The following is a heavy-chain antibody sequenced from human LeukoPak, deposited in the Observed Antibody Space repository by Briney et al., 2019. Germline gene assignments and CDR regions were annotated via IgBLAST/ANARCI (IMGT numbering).Heavy chain of an antibody. J-gene: IGHJ6*03. CDR3: ARFELEYYYMDV. CDR2: IIPIFGTA. D-gene: IGHD6-6*01. CDR1: GGTFSSYA. V-gene: IGHV1-69*05. Sequence: ASVKVSCKASGGTFSSYAISWVRQAPGQGLEWMGGIIPIFGTANYAQKFQGRVTITTDESTSTAYMELSSLRSEDTAVYYCARFELEYYYMDVWGKGTTVTVSS.